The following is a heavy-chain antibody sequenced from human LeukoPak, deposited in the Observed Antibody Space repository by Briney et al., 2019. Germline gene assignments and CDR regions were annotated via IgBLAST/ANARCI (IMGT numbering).Heavy chain of an antibody. J-gene: IGHJ4*02. D-gene: IGHD1-26*01. CDR1: GFTFSSYG. CDR3: AKEGIEWESLIPYVDYFDY. V-gene: IGHV3-30*18. Sequence: GRSLRLSCAASGFTFSSYGMHWVRQAPGKGLEWVAVTSYDGSNKYYAGSVKGRFTISRDNSKNTLYLQMNSLRAEDTAVYYCAKEGIEWESLIPYVDYFDYWGQGTLVTVSS. CDR2: TSYDGSNK.